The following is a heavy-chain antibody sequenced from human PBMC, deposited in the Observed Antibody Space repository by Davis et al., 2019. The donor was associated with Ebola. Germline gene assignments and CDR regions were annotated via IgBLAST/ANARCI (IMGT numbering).Heavy chain of an antibody. CDR3: ARDLRIAVAPVGY. J-gene: IGHJ4*02. Sequence: GESLKISCAASGFTFSSYWMGWVRQAPGKGLEWVANIKQDGSEKYYVDSVKGRFTISRDNAKNSLYLQMNSLRAEDTAVYYCARDLRIAVAPVGYWGQGTLVTVSS. V-gene: IGHV3-7*01. CDR1: GFTFSSYW. CDR2: IKQDGSEK. D-gene: IGHD6-19*01.